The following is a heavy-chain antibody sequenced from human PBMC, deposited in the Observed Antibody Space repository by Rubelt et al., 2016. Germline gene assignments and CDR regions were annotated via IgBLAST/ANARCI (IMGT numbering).Heavy chain of an antibody. D-gene: IGHD4-23*01. Sequence: QVQLVQSGAEVKKPGASVKVSCKTSGYTFASYGISWVRQAPGQGLEWMGWISAYNGNTNYPQRLQGRVTMTTDTSTSTAYMELRSLGSDETAVYYGARDTVDTYIPYYFDYWGQGTLVTVSS. J-gene: IGHJ4*02. V-gene: IGHV1-18*01. CDR1: GYTFASYG. CDR2: ISAYNGNT. CDR3: ARDTVDTYIPYYFDY.